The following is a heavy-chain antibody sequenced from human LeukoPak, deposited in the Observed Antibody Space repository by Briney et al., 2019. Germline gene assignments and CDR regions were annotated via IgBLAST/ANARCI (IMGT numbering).Heavy chain of an antibody. J-gene: IGHJ4*02. D-gene: IGHD4-23*01. CDR3: ARPPYGGVDY. CDR2: IYSGGSI. Sequence: GGSLRLSCAASGLTVSSYMSWVRQAPGKGLEWVSVIYSGGSIYYADSVKGRFAISRDKSKNTLYLQMNSLRAEDTAVYYCARPPYGGVDYWGQGTLVTVSS. CDR1: GLTVSSY. V-gene: IGHV3-66*04.